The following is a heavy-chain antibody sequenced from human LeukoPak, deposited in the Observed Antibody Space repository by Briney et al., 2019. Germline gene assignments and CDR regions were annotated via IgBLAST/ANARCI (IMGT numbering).Heavy chain of an antibody. CDR3: AISYITISGIDY. CDR1: GFTFSSYE. CDR2: ISSSGSTI. D-gene: IGHD3-9*01. J-gene: IGHJ4*02. V-gene: IGHV3-48*03. Sequence: GGSLRLSCAASGFTFSSYEMNWVRQAPGKGLEWVSYISSSGSTIYYADSVKGRFTISRDNAKNSLYRQMNSLRAEDTAVYYCAISYITISGIDYWGQGTLVTVSS.